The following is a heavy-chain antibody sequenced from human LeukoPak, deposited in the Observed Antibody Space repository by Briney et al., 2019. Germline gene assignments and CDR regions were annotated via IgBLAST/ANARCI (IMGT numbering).Heavy chain of an antibody. CDR2: IHAGNGNT. J-gene: IGHJ4*02. CDR1: GYTFTSYG. CDR3: ARDEDY. Sequence: ASVKVSCKASGYTFTSYGISWVRQAPGQRLEWMGWIHAGNGNTKHSEKFQGRVTITRDTSASTAYMELSSLTSEDTAVYYCARDEDYWGQGTLVTVSS. V-gene: IGHV1-3*01.